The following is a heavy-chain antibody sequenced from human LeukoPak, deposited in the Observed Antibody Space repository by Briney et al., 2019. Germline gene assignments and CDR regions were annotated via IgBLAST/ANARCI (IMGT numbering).Heavy chain of an antibody. CDR2: ISSSSSYI. V-gene: IGHV3-21*01. CDR1: GFTFSSYS. J-gene: IGHJ4*02. CDR3: ARLYDGSAYHADHFDY. Sequence: GGSLRLSCAASGFTFSSYSMNWVRQAPGKGLEWVSSISSSSSYIYYADSVKGRFTISRDNAKNSLYLQLNSLRAEDTAVYYCARLYDGSAYHADHFDYWGQGTLVIVSS. D-gene: IGHD3-22*01.